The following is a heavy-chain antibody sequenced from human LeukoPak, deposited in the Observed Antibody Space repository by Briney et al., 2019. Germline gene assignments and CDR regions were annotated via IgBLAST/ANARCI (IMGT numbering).Heavy chain of an antibody. J-gene: IGHJ5*02. CDR1: GYTFTGYY. V-gene: IGHV1-2*02. CDR3: VRRMVRGARNWFDP. CDR2: INPNSGGT. D-gene: IGHD3-10*01. Sequence: ASVKVSCKASGYTFTGYYMHWVRQAPGQGLEWMGWINPNSGGTNYAQKFQGRVTMTRDTSISTAYMELSRLRSDDTAVYYCVRRMVRGARNWFDPWGQGTLVTVSS.